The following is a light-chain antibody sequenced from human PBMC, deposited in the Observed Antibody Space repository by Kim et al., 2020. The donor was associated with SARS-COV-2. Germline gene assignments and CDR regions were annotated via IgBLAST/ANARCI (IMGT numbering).Light chain of an antibody. Sequence: DIVMTQSPLSLPVTPGEPASVSCRSSQSLLNGNRYNSLDWYLQKPGQSPQLLIYLGSNRASGVPDRFSGSGSGTEFTLKISSVEAEDVGIYYCMQTLQTPLTFGGGTKVDIK. V-gene: IGKV2-28*01. J-gene: IGKJ4*01. CDR3: MQTLQTPLT. CDR2: LGS. CDR1: QSLLNGNRYNS.